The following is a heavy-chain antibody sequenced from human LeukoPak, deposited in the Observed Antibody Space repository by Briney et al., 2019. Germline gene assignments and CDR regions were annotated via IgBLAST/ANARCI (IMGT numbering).Heavy chain of an antibody. J-gene: IGHJ4*02. V-gene: IGHV4-38-2*02. CDR3: ARDSPGVVPAAIGPEYYFDY. CDR2: IYHSGST. CDR1: GYSISSGYY. D-gene: IGHD2-2*02. Sequence: SETLSLTCTVSGYSISSGYYWSWIRQPPGKGLEWIGYIYHSGSTYYNPSLKSRVTISVDRSKNQFSLKLSSVTAADTAVYYCARDSPGVVPAAIGPEYYFDYWGQGTLVTVSS.